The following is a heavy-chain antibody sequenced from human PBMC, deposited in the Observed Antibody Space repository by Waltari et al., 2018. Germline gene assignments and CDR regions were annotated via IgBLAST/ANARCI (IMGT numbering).Heavy chain of an antibody. D-gene: IGHD2-2*01. CDR1: GGTFSSYA. Sequence: QVQLVQSGAEVKKPGSSVKVSCKASGGTFSSYAISWVRQAPGQGLEWMGGIIPIFGTANYAQKFQGRVTITTDESTSTAYMELSSLRSEDTAVYYCARLAYCSSTSCYGSDNWFDPWGQGTLVTVSS. V-gene: IGHV1-69*05. CDR3: ARLAYCSSTSCYGSDNWFDP. J-gene: IGHJ5*02. CDR2: IIPIFGTA.